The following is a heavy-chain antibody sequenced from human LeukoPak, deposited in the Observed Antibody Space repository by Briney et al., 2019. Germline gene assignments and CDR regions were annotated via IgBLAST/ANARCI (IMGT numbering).Heavy chain of an antibody. CDR2: IFYSGST. J-gene: IGHJ4*02. D-gene: IGHD6-19*01. V-gene: IGHV4-59*01. Sequence: SETLSLTCIVSGGSISSYSWSWIRQPPGKGLEWIGYIFYSGSTNYNPSLKSRITISVDTSKNQFSLKLSSVTAADTAVYYCARGGEQWLYSDFDYWGQGTLVTVSS. CDR1: GGSISSYS. CDR3: ARGGEQWLYSDFDY.